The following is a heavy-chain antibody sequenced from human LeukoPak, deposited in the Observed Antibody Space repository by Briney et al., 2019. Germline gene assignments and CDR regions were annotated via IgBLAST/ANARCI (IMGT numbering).Heavy chain of an antibody. CDR1: GFTFSSDW. CDR2: IRPDGTYT. Sequence: GGSLRLSCASSGFTFSSDWMYWVREAPGRGPVWVSGIRPDGTYTHYADSVKGRFTISRDDAKNTLYLQMNSLRVEDTAVYYCANYWYPWGPGTLVTVFS. V-gene: IGHV3-74*01. J-gene: IGHJ5*02. CDR3: ANYWYP. D-gene: IGHD2-8*02.